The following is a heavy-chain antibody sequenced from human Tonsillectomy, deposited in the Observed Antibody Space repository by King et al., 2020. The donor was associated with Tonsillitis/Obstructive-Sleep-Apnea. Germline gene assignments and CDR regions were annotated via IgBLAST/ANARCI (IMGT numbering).Heavy chain of an antibody. CDR3: AKGVIGYYDSTGYGGFDY. V-gene: IGHV3-9*01. J-gene: IGHJ4*02. CDR2: INWNSGSI. D-gene: IGHD3-22*01. CDR1: GFTFDDYA. Sequence: VQLQESGGGLVQPGRSLRLSCAASGFTFDDYAMHWVRQGPGKGLEWVSGINWNSGSIGYADSVKGRFTISRDNAKNSLYLQMNSLRAEDTALYYCAKGVIGYYDSTGYGGFDYWGQGTLVTVSS.